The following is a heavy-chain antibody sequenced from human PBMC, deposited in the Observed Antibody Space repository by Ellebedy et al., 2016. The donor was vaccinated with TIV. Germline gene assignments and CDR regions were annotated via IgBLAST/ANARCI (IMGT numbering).Heavy chain of an antibody. CDR3: AEGRNYYDSRAYCGY. V-gene: IGHV3-74*01. CDR2: INSDGSTT. D-gene: IGHD3-22*01. J-gene: IGHJ4*02. CDR1: GFTFSRYW. Sequence: PGGSLRLSCAASGFTFSRYWMHWVRQVPGKGLVWVSRINSDGSTTHYAASVKGRLTISRDNAKNTLSLQMNSLSAEDTAVYYCAEGRNYYDSRAYCGYWGQGTLVTVPS.